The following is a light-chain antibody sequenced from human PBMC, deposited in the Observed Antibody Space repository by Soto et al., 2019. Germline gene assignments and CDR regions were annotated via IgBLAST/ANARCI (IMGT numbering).Light chain of an antibody. V-gene: IGLV2-14*01. CDR2: EVS. Sequence: QSALTQPASVSGSPGQSITISCTGTSSDVGGYNYVSWYQHHPGKAPKLVIYEVSNRPSGVSDRFSGSKSGTSASLAISGLRSEDEADYYCAAWDDSLRGWVFGGGTKLTVL. J-gene: IGLJ3*02. CDR1: SSDVGGYNY. CDR3: AAWDDSLRGWV.